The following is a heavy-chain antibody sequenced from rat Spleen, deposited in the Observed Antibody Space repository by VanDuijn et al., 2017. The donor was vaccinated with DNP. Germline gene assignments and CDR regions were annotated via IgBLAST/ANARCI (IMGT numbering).Heavy chain of an antibody. V-gene: IGHV5-22*01. CDR2: ISYEGSST. J-gene: IGHJ2*01. CDR3: TRADHPGITH. D-gene: IGHD1-4*01. Sequence: EVQLVESGGGLVQPGRSLKLSCAASGFTFSDYYMAWVRQAPKKGLEWVASISYEGSSTYYGDSVKGRFSLSRDNAKSTLYLQVNSLRSEDTATYFCTRADHPGITHWGQGVMVTVSS. CDR1: GFTFSDYY.